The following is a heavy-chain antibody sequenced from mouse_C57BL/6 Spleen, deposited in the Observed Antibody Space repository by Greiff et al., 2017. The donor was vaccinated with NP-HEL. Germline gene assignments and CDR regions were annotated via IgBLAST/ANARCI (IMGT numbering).Heavy chain of an antibody. V-gene: IGHV3-6*01. D-gene: IGHD1-1*01. Sequence: DVKLQESGPGLVKPSQSLSLTCSVTGYSITSGYYWNWIRQFPGNKLEWMGYISYDGSNNYNPSLKNRISITRDTSKNQFFLKLNSVTTEDTATDYCARVSPTTVVADYWGQGTTLTVSS. CDR1: GYSITSGYY. CDR2: ISYDGSN. CDR3: ARVSPTTVVADY. J-gene: IGHJ2*01.